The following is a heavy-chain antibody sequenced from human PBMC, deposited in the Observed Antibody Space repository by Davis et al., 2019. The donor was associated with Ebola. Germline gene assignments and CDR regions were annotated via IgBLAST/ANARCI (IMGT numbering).Heavy chain of an antibody. V-gene: IGHV1-3*01. CDR3: ASGSGPKACYYYMDV. CDR2: INAGNGNT. Sequence: ASVKVSCKASGYTFTSYAMHWVRQAPGQRLEWMGWINAGNGNTKYSQKFQGRVTITRDTSASTAYMELSSLRSEDTAVYYCASGSGPKACYYYMDVWGKGTTVTVSS. J-gene: IGHJ6*03. CDR1: GYTFTSYA. D-gene: IGHD2-15*01.